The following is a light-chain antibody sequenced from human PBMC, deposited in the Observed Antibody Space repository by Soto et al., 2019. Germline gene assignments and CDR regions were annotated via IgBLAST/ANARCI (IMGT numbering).Light chain of an antibody. V-gene: IGLV1-51*01. CDR3: EAWDSSLSAGV. J-gene: IGLJ3*02. Sequence: QSVLTQPPSVSGAPGQRVTISCTGSSFNIGADYDVSWYQHLPGTAPKLLIYDNDKRPSGIPDRFSASKSGTSATLGITGLQTGDEADYYCEAWDSSLSAGVFGGGTKLTVL. CDR2: DND. CDR1: SFNIGADYD.